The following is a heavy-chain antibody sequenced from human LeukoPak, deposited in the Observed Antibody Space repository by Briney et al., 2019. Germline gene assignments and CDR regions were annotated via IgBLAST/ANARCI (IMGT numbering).Heavy chain of an antibody. V-gene: IGHV4-4*07. J-gene: IGHJ4*02. CDR1: GGSISRYY. D-gene: IGHD6-13*01. CDR2: IYSTGST. Sequence: TSETLSLTCTVSGGSISRYYWSWIRQPAGKGLEWIGRIYSTGSTNYNTSLKSRVTMSVDTSKNQFSLRLRSVTAADTAVYYCARQIASAGTAGFDFWGQGALVTVSS. CDR3: ARQIASAGTAGFDF.